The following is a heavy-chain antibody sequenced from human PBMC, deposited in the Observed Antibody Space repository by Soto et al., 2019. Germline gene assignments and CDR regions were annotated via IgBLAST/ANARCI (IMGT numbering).Heavy chain of an antibody. CDR3: AREQLAGYYFDY. D-gene: IGHD6-6*01. J-gene: IGHJ4*02. CDR2: IYYSGST. CDR1: GGSVSSGSYY. V-gene: IGHV4-61*01. Sequence: PSETLSLTCTVSGGSVSSGSYYWSWIRQPPGKGLEWIGYIYYSGSTNYNPSLKSRVTISVDTSKNQFPLKLSSVTAADTAVYYCAREQLAGYYFDYWGQGTLVTVSS.